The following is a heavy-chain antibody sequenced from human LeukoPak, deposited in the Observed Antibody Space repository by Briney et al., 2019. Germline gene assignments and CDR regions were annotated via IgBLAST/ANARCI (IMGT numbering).Heavy chain of an antibody. CDR3: ARVSRPHSGSYYQKGLRGAFDI. V-gene: IGHV1-46*01. Sequence: ASVKVSCKASGYTFTSYYMHWVRQAPGQGLGWMGIINPRGGSTRYAQKFQGRVTMTSDTSTSTVYMELSSLRSEDTAVYYCARVSRPHSGSYYQKGLRGAFDIWGQGTMVTVSS. J-gene: IGHJ3*02. CDR1: GYTFTSYY. CDR2: INPRGGST. D-gene: IGHD1-26*01.